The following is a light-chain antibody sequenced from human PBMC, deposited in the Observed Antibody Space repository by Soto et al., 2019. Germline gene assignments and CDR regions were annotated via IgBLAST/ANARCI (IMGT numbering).Light chain of an antibody. Sequence: EIVLTQSPGTLSLSPGDRATLSCRASQSFGSSYLAWYQKKPGQAPRLLIFGASTRATGIPDRFSGSGSRTDFTLTISRLEPEDFAVYYCQQFGSSPWTFGQGTKVGIK. CDR2: GAS. CDR3: QQFGSSPWT. J-gene: IGKJ1*01. CDR1: QSFGSSY. V-gene: IGKV3-20*01.